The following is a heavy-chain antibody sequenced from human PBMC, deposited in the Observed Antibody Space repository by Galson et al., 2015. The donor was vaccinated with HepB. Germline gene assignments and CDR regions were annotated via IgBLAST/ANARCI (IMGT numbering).Heavy chain of an antibody. CDR3: ARDDYYDSSGYNVFDPQPPN. CDR2: ISGSSSYI. V-gene: IGHV3-21*01. Sequence: SLRLSCAASGFTFSNYSMNWVRQAPGKGLEWVSSISGSSSYIYYADAVKGRFTISRDNAKNSLYLQMNSLRAEDTAVYYCARDDYYDSSGYNVFDPQPPNWGQGTLVTVSS. D-gene: IGHD3-22*01. J-gene: IGHJ4*02. CDR1: GFTFSNYS.